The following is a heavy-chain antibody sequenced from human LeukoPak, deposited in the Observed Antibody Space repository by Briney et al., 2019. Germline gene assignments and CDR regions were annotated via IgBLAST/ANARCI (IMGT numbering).Heavy chain of an antibody. J-gene: IGHJ5*02. CDR2: IIPILGIA. CDR1: GGTFSSYA. Sequence: ASVKVSCKASGGTFSSYAISWVRQAPGQGLERMGRIIPILGIANYAQKFQGRVTITADKSTSTAYMELSSLRSEDTAVYYCARSEGFPNNWFDPWGQGTLVTVSS. CDR3: ARSEGFPNNWFDP. V-gene: IGHV1-69*04.